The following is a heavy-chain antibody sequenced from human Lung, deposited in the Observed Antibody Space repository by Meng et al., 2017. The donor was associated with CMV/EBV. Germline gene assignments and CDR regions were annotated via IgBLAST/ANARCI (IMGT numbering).Heavy chain of an antibody. D-gene: IGHD1-14*01. CDR2: MYYSRDA. CDR3: ARDWQGGAEPYGMDV. Sequence: SETLSLXCTVSGGSITSYYWSWIRQPPGKGLEWIAYMYYSRDASYNPSLRSRVTVSVDTSKSQFSLQLSSVTAADTAVYYCARDWQGGAEPYGMDVWGKGTXVTVSS. J-gene: IGHJ6*04. V-gene: IGHV4-59*01. CDR1: GGSITSYY.